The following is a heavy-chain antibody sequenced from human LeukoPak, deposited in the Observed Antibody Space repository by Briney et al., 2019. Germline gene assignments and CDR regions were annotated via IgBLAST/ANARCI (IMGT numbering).Heavy chain of an antibody. V-gene: IGHV1-2*06. J-gene: IGHJ4*02. CDR2: INPKSGGT. CDR3: ARDLASTPNWEFDY. CDR1: GYIFTDYY. Sequence: ASVKVSCKASGYIFTDYYIHWVRQAPGQGLEWMGRINPKSGGTEDAQDFQGRVTMTRDTSINTAYMELSSLISDDTAVHYCARDLASTPNWEFDYWGQGTPVTVSP. D-gene: IGHD1-1*01.